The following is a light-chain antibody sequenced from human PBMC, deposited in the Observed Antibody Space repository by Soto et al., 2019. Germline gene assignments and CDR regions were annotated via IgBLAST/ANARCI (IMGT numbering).Light chain of an antibody. CDR2: WAS. CDR3: QQYYTTPFS. CDR1: QILYRSTNKNY. Sequence: DIVMTQSPDSLAVSLGERATINCKSSQILYRSTNKNYLAWYQQKPGQPPKLLIYWASTRESAVPDRFSGSGSGTEFTLAIGSLQAEDVAVYFCQQYYTTPFSFGGGAKVEIK. J-gene: IGKJ4*01. V-gene: IGKV4-1*01.